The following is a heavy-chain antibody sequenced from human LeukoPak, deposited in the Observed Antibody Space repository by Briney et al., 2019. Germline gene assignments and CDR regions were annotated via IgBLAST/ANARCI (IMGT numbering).Heavy chain of an antibody. D-gene: IGHD2-15*01. V-gene: IGHV4-39*01. J-gene: IGHJ4*02. CDR2: IYYSGST. CDR3: ARHVGYCSGGSCYGYFDY. Sequence: PSETLSLTCTVSGGSLSSSSYYWGWVRQPPGRGLEWVGSIYYSGSTYYNTSLKSRVTISVDTSKNQFSLKLSPVTAADTAVYYCARHVGYCSGGSCYGYFDYWGQGTLVTVSS. CDR1: GGSLSSSSYY.